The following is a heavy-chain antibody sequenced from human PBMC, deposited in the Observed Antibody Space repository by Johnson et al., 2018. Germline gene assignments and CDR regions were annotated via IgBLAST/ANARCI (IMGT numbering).Heavy chain of an antibody. Sequence: QVQLVQSGAEVKKPGASVTVSCRASGYIFTSHYIHWVRQAPGQGLEWMGIINPGGGSTSYAQKFQGRITVTRDTSTNTVYMELSSLGSEDTAVYYCARDPNSKLTYHYYGMDLWGQGTTVTVSS. CDR2: INPGGGST. J-gene: IGHJ6*02. CDR3: ARDPNSKLTYHYYGMDL. CDR1: GYIFTSHY. D-gene: IGHD4-11*01. V-gene: IGHV1-46*01.